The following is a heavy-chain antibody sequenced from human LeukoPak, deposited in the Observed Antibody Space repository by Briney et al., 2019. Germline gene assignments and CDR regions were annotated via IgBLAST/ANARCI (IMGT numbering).Heavy chain of an antibody. CDR3: ARDDEGIAAGDDAFDI. CDR2: IIPIFGTT. D-gene: IGHD6-13*01. V-gene: IGHV1-69*01. CDR1: GGTFSSYA. J-gene: IGHJ3*02. Sequence: GSSVKVSCKASGGTFSSYAICWVRQAPGQGLEWMGGIIPIFGTTNYAQKFQGRVTITADESTSTAYMELSSLRSEDTAVYYCARDDEGIAAGDDAFDIWGQGTMVTVSS.